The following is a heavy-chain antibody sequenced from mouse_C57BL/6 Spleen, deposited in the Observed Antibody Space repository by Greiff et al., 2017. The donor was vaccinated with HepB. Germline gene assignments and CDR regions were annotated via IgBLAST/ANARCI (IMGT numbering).Heavy chain of an antibody. Sequence: EVQLQQSGPELVKPGASVKISCKASGYTFTDYYMNWVKQSHGKSLEWIGDINPNNGGTSYNQKFKGKATLTVDKSSSTAYMELRSLTSEDSAVYYCARSAFTTVVATDYAMDYWGQGTSVTVSS. V-gene: IGHV1-26*01. CDR1: GYTFTDYY. CDR3: ARSAFTTVVATDYAMDY. CDR2: INPNNGGT. D-gene: IGHD1-1*01. J-gene: IGHJ4*01.